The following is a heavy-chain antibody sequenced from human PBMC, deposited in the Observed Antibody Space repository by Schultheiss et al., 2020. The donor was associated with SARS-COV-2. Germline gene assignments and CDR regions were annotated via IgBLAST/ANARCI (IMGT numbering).Heavy chain of an antibody. Sequence: SVKVSCKASGFTFTSSAVQWVRQARGQRLEWIGWIVVGSGNTNYAQKFQGRVTMTEDTSTDTAYMELSSLRFEDTAVYYCATTTPFETPNWFDPWGQGTLVTVSS. CDR1: GFTFTSSA. CDR2: IVVGSGNT. D-gene: IGHD1-1*01. V-gene: IGHV1-58*01. CDR3: ATTTPFETPNWFDP. J-gene: IGHJ5*02.